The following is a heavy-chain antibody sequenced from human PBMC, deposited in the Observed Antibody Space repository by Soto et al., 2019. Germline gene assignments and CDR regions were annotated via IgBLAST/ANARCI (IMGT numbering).Heavy chain of an antibody. CDR2: IYYSGST. CDR1: GGSISSSSYY. D-gene: IGHD5-18*01. CDR3: ARGLGYTYGIDY. J-gene: IGHJ4*02. Sequence: SETLSLTCTVSGGSISSSSYYWGWIRQPPGKGLEWIGSIYYSGSTYYNPSLKSRVTISVDTSKNQFSLKLSSVTAADTAVYYCARGLGYTYGIDYWGQGTLVTVSS. V-gene: IGHV4-39*01.